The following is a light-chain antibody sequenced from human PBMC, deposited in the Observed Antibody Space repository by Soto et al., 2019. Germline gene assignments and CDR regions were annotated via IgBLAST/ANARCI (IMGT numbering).Light chain of an antibody. CDR2: GAS. V-gene: IGKV3-20*01. CDR3: QQYGYLVT. J-gene: IGKJ4*01. Sequence: EIVLTQSPGTLSLSPGERATLSCRASQSITNNYLAWYQQKPGRAHRLLIYGASSRATGIPDRFSGSASGTFFTLTISRLEPEDFAMYYCQQYGYLVTFGGGTKVEIK. CDR1: QSITNNY.